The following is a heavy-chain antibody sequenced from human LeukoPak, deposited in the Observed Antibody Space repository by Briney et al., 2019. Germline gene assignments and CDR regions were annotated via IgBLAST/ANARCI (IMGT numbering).Heavy chain of an antibody. J-gene: IGHJ4*02. CDR3: ARLGRPLRRLGAGPNILTGYDY. D-gene: IGHD3-9*01. CDR2: INPSGGST. Sequence: GASVKVSCKASGYTFTSYYMHWVRQAPGQGLEWMGIINPSGGSTSYAQKFQGRVTMTRDTPTSTVYMELSSLRSEDTAVYYCARLGRPLRRLGAGPNILTGYDYWGQGTLVTVSS. V-gene: IGHV1-46*01. CDR1: GYTFTSYY.